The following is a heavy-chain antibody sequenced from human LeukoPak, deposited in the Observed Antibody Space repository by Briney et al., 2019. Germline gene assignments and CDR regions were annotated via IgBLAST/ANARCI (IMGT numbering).Heavy chain of an antibody. Sequence: GGSLRLSCAASGFTVSDNDMNWVRQAPRTGLEWVSLIYPGGSTHYADSVKGRFTISRDNSKNTVYLQMHNLRAEDTAVYFCASRPVADRVWGQGTLVTVSS. D-gene: IGHD2-2*01. CDR2: IYPGGST. CDR1: GFTVSDND. V-gene: IGHV3-53*01. CDR3: ASRPVADRV. J-gene: IGHJ4*02.